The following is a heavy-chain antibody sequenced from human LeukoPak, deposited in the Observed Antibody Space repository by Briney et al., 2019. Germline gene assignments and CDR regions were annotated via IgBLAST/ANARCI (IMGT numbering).Heavy chain of an antibody. J-gene: IGHJ4*02. CDR1: GFTFSDYY. D-gene: IGHD6-13*01. Sequence: PGGSLRLSCAASGFTFSDYYMSRIRQAPGKGLEWVSYISSSSSHTTYADSVKGRFTISRDNAKNSLSLQVNSLRADDTAVYYCARVGSIAAAGTPDYWGQGTLVTVSS. CDR2: ISSSSSHT. V-gene: IGHV3-11*06. CDR3: ARVGSIAAAGTPDY.